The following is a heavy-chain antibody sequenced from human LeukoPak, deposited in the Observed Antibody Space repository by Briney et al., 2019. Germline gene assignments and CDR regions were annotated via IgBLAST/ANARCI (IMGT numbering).Heavy chain of an antibody. Sequence: GGSLRLSCAASGFTFSSFWMSWVRQAPGKGLEWVANIKRDGGDKYYVDSVKGRFSISRDNAKNSLYLHMNSLRAEDTAVYCCARGDEYTTSPWGQGTLVTVSS. D-gene: IGHD2-2*02. CDR3: ARGDEYTTSP. CDR1: GFTFSSFW. J-gene: IGHJ4*02. CDR2: IKRDGGDK. V-gene: IGHV3-7*05.